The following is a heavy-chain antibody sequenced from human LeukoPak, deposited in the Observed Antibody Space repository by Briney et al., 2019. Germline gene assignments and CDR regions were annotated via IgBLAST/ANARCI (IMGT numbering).Heavy chain of an antibody. V-gene: IGHV4-59*12. J-gene: IGHJ6*02. CDR3: ARDNCSGGSCYYYYGMDV. Sequence: PSETLSLTCTVSGGSISSYYWSWIRQPPGKGLEWIGYIYYSGSTNYNPSLKSRVTMSVDTSKNQFSLKLSSVTAADTAVYYCARDNCSGGSCYYYYGMDVWGQGTTVTVSS. CDR2: IYYSGST. CDR1: GGSISSYY. D-gene: IGHD2-15*01.